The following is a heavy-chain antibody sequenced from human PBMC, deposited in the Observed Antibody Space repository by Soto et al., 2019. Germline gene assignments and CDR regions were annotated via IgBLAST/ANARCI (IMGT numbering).Heavy chain of an antibody. J-gene: IGHJ4*02. Sequence: EVQLVESGGGLVQPGGSLSLSCAASGFSFSMYWMSWVRQAPGKGLEWVANIKEDGSQKYYVDSVKGRFTISRDNAKNSLYLQMNSLRAEDTAVYYCARHQVGYRVTDYWGQGTLVTVSS. V-gene: IGHV3-7*01. CDR2: IKEDGSQK. D-gene: IGHD1-26*01. CDR3: ARHQVGYRVTDY. CDR1: GFSFSMYW.